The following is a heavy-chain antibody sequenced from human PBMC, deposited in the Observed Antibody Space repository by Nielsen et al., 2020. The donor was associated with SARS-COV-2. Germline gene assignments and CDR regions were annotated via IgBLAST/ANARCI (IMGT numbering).Heavy chain of an antibody. CDR1: GFTFSSYA. Sequence: GESLKISCAASGFTFSSYAMSWVRQAPGKGLEWVSAISGSGGSTYYADSVKGRFTISRDNSKNTLYLQMNSLRAEDTAVYYCAKEGAAAGTPLVDWGQGTLVTVFS. D-gene: IGHD6-13*01. V-gene: IGHV3-23*01. J-gene: IGHJ4*02. CDR3: AKEGAAAGTPLVD. CDR2: ISGSGGST.